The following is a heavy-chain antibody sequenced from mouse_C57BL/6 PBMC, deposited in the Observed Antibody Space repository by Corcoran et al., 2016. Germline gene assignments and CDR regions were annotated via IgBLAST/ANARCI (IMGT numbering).Heavy chain of an antibody. CDR3: ARSPRDY. Sequence: EVQLQQSGPALVQPGASVEISCKASGYTFTDYYMHWVKQSQGKSLAWIGDINPNNGGTSYNQKFKGKATYTVDKSSSTAYMELRSLTSEDSAVYYCARSPRDYWGQGTTLTVSS. CDR2: INPNNGGT. V-gene: IGHV1-26*01. CDR1: GYTFTDYY. J-gene: IGHJ2*01. D-gene: IGHD2-10*02.